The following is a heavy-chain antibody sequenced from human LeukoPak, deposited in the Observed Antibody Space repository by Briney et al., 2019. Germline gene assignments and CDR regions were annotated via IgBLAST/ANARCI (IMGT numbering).Heavy chain of an antibody. CDR1: GYTLTELS. J-gene: IGHJ5*02. CDR2: FDPEDGET. Sequence: GASVKVSCKVSGYTLTELSMHWVRQAPGKGLEWMGGFDPEDGETIYAQKFQGRVTMTEDTSTDTAYMELSSLRSEDTAVYYCATVWYYYGSGSSPGVIHWSDPWGQGTLVTVSS. D-gene: IGHD3-10*01. CDR3: ATVWYYYGSGSSPGVIHWSDP. V-gene: IGHV1-24*01.